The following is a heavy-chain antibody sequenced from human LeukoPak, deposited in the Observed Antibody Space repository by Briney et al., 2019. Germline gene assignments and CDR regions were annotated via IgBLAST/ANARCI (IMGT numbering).Heavy chain of an antibody. CDR1: GFTFSSYG. Sequence: PGRSLRLSCAASGFTFSSYGMHWVRQAPGKGLEWVAVIWYGGSNKYYADSVKGRFTISRDNSKNTLYLQMNSLRAEDTAVYYCAKDRRLAARPDYYMDVWGKGTTVTVSS. J-gene: IGHJ6*03. CDR2: IWYGGSNK. D-gene: IGHD6-6*01. CDR3: AKDRRLAARPDYYMDV. V-gene: IGHV3-30*18.